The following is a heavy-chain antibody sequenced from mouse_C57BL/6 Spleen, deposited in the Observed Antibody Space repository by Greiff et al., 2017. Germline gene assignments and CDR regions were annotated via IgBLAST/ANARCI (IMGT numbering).Heavy chain of an antibody. CDR2: IDPEDGET. J-gene: IGHJ2*01. V-gene: IGHV14-2*01. CDR1: GFNIKDYY. CDR3: ARWGPDY. Sequence: VQLQQSGAELVKPGASVKLSCTASGFNIKDYYMHWVKQRTEQGLEWIGRIDPEDGETKYAPNFQGKATITADTSSNQAYLQLSSLTSEDTAVYYSARWGPDYWGQGTTLTVSS.